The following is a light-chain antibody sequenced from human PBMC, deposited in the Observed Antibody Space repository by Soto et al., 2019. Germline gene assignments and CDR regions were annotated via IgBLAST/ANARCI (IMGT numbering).Light chain of an antibody. CDR3: QQYHYWAPWT. Sequence: EIVMTQSPDTLSVSPGQSAALSCWASESINSNLAWYQQKPGQSPRLLIYGASTRATGVPARFSGSGSGTEFSLTLSSLQSEDFAVYYWQQYHYWAPWTFGQGTKVEI. J-gene: IGKJ1*01. CDR1: ESINSN. V-gene: IGKV3-15*01. CDR2: GAS.